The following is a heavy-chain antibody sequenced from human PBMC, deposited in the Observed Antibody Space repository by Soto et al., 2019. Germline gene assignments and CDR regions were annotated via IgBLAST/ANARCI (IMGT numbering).Heavy chain of an antibody. CDR3: ARDGYSSSWYSDSVFDY. CDR1: GFNFSSYG. Sequence: GGSLRLSCAASGFNFSSYGMHWVRQAPGKGLEWVAVIWYDRSNKYYADSVKGRFTISRDNSKNTLYLQMNSLRAEDTAVYYCARDGYSSSWYSDSVFDYWGQGTLVTVSS. CDR2: IWYDRSNK. J-gene: IGHJ4*02. D-gene: IGHD6-13*01. V-gene: IGHV3-33*01.